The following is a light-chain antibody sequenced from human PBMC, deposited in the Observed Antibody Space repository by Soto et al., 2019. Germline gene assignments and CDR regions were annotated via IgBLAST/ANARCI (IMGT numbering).Light chain of an antibody. CDR3: QQSYSTPYT. Sequence: DIQMTQSPSSLSASVGDRVTITCRASQSISNYVNWYQQKPGKAPKLLIYGASTLQSGVPARLSGSGSGTDFTLTITSLQPEDFATYYCQQSYSTPYTFGQGTKLEIK. V-gene: IGKV1-39*01. CDR2: GAS. J-gene: IGKJ2*01. CDR1: QSISNY.